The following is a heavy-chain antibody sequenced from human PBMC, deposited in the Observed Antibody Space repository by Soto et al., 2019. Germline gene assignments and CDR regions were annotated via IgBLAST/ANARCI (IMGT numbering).Heavy chain of an antibody. V-gene: IGHV3-23*01. CDR1: GFTFSSYA. Sequence: GGSLRLSCAASGFTFSSYAMSWVRQAPGKGLEWVSAISGSGGSTYYADSVKGRFTISRDNSKNTLYLQMNSLRAEDMAVYYCAKDPEYSSSFFAFDIWGQGTMVTVSS. CDR2: ISGSGGST. J-gene: IGHJ3*02. CDR3: AKDPEYSSSFFAFDI. D-gene: IGHD6-6*01.